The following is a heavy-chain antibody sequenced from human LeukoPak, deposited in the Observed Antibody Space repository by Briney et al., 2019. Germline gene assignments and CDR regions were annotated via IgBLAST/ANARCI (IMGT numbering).Heavy chain of an antibody. V-gene: IGHV4-34*08. Sequence: GSLTLSCATSGFTFTRYWMAWIRQSPGKGLEWIGEINHRGSTNYNPSLKSRVTISVDRSKNQFSLKLSSVTAADTAVYYCAGPGAARLDSWGQGALVTVSS. CDR3: AGPGAARLDS. D-gene: IGHD6-6*01. CDR1: GFTFTRYW. J-gene: IGHJ4*02. CDR2: INHRGST.